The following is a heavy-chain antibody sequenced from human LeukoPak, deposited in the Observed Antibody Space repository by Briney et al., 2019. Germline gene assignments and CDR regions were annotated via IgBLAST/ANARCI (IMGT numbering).Heavy chain of an antibody. Sequence: PLETLSLTCAVSGYSISSGYYWGWIRQPPGKGLEWIGSIYHSGSTYYNPSLKSRVTISVDTSKNQFSLKLSSVTAADTAVYYWARGEGDYGSSKGDFDYGGKGPLVTVSS. D-gene: IGHD3-10*01. J-gene: IGHJ4*02. CDR3: ARGEGDYGSSKGDFDY. CDR2: IYHSGST. V-gene: IGHV4-38-2*01. CDR1: GYSISSGYY.